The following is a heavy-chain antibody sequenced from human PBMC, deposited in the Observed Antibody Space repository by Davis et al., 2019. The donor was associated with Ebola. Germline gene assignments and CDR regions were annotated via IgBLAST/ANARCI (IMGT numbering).Heavy chain of an antibody. V-gene: IGHV4-30-4*02. CDR3: ARAELRFLEWLLPSDFDY. D-gene: IGHD3-3*01. CDR2: IYYSGST. J-gene: IGHJ4*02. Sequence: MPSDILSSTCTVPGGSISSGDYSWSWIRQPPGKGLEWIGYIYYSGSTYYNPSLKSRVTISLDTSKNQFSLKLSSVTAADTAVYYCARAELRFLEWLLPSDFDYWGQGTLVTVSS. CDR1: GGSISSGDYS.